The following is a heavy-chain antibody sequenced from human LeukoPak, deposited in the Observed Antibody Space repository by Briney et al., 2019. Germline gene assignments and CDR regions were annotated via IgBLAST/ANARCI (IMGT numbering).Heavy chain of an antibody. CDR3: ARGYYCSSTSCYDY. D-gene: IGHD2-2*01. V-gene: IGHV4-34*01. CDR2: INHSGST. Sequence: PSETLSLTCAVYGGSFSGYYWSWIRQPPGKGLEWIGEINHSGSTNYNPSLKSRVTLSVDTSKNQFSLKLSSVTAADTAVYYCARGYYCSSTSCYDYWGQGTLVTVSS. CDR1: GGSFSGYY. J-gene: IGHJ4*02.